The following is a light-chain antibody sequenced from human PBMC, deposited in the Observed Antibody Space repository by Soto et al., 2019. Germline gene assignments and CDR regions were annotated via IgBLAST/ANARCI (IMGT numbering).Light chain of an antibody. CDR2: DVS. CDR1: SSDVGGYNY. V-gene: IGLV2-11*01. Sequence: QSALTQPRSVSGSPGQSVTISCTGTSSDVGGYNYVSWYRQHPGKAPKLMIYDVSKRPSGVPDRFSGSKSGNTASLTISGRRAEDEADYYCCSYAGSYTFYVFGTGTKLTVL. CDR3: CSYAGSYTFYV. J-gene: IGLJ1*01.